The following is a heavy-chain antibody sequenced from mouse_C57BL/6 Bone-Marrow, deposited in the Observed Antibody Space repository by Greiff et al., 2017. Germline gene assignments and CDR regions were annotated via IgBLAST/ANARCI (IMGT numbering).Heavy chain of an antibody. CDR1: GYTFTSYW. CDR2: IHPNSGST. D-gene: IGHD1-1*01. J-gene: IGHJ1*03. V-gene: IGHV1-64*01. CDR3: ASPHITTVVHWYFDV. Sequence: VQLQQPGAELVKPGASVKLSCKASGYTFTSYWMHWVKQRPGQGLEWIGMIHPNSGSTNYNEKFKSKATLTVDKSSSTAYMQLSSLTSEDSAVYYCASPHITTVVHWYFDVWGTGTTVTVSS.